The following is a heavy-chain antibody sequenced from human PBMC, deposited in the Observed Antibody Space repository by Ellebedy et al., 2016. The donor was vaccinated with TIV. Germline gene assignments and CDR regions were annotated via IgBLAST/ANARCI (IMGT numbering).Heavy chain of an antibody. CDR3: VRDGYNNIPFDC. Sequence: PGGSLRLSCAASGFTLHTYAMNWVRQAPRKGLEWVTASSGTGANTYHADSVKGRFTISRDNSKNILFLQMNSRRVEDTAVYYCVRDGYNNIPFDCWGQGTLVTVSS. CDR1: GFTLHTYA. CDR2: SSGTGANT. D-gene: IGHD5-24*01. V-gene: IGHV3-23*01. J-gene: IGHJ4*02.